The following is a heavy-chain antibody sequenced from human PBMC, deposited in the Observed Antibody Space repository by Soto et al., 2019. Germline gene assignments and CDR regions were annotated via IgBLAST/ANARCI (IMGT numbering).Heavy chain of an antibody. CDR3: AKDTYYYSSSGYYVFDS. Sequence: ASVKVSCKASGGTFSSYTISWVRQAPGQGLEWMGRIIPILGIANYAQKFQGRVTITADKSTSTAYMELSSLRSEDTAVYYCAKDTYYYSSSGYYVFDSWGQGTLVTVSS. J-gene: IGHJ4*02. CDR1: GGTFSSYT. D-gene: IGHD3-22*01. CDR2: IIPILGIA. V-gene: IGHV1-69*04.